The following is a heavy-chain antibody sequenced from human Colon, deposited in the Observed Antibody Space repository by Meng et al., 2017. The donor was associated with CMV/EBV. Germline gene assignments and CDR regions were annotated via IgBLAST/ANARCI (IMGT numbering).Heavy chain of an antibody. CDR1: GFTFSSYA. J-gene: IGHJ4*02. CDR3: AREVSSGRFDY. Sequence: QVQLVESGGGVVQPGRSLRLSCAASGFTFSSYAMHWVRQAPGKGLEWVAVISYDGSNKYYADSVKGRFTISRDNSKNTLYLQMNSLTAEDTAVYYCAREVSSGRFDYWGQGTLVTVSS. V-gene: IGHV3-30-3*01. D-gene: IGHD1-14*01. CDR2: ISYDGSNK.